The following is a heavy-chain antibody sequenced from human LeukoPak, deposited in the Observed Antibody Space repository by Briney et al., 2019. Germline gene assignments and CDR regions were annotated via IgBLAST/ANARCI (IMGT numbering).Heavy chain of an antibody. D-gene: IGHD5-24*01. Sequence: QAGGSLRLSCAASGFTFTNYAMSWVRQAPGKGLEWVSAISDRGDRQYYADSVEGRFTISRDNSMNTLRLQMNSLSVEDTAVYYCVVYTGGYRSQFWGQGTLVTVSS. J-gene: IGHJ4*02. CDR1: GFTFTNYA. CDR3: VVYTGGYRSQF. CDR2: ISDRGDRQ. V-gene: IGHV3-23*01.